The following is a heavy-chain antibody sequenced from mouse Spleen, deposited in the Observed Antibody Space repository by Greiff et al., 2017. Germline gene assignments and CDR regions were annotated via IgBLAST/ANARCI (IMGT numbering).Heavy chain of an antibody. Sequence: VQLQQSGAELVKPGASVKISCKASGYAFSSYWMNWVKQRPGKGLEWIGQIYPGDGDTNYNGKFKGKATLTADKSSSKAYMQLSSLTSEDAAVYFCAREGVRVRGFAYWGQGTLVTVSA. CDR1: GYAFSSYW. V-gene: IGHV1-80*01. D-gene: IGHD2-14*01. CDR3: AREGVRVRGFAY. CDR2: IYPGDGDT. J-gene: IGHJ3*01.